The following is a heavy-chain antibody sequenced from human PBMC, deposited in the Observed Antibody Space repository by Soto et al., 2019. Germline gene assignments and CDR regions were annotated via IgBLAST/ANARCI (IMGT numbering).Heavy chain of an antibody. Sequence: QVQLQESGPGLVKPSETLSLTCTVSGGSVSSGSYYWSWIRQPPGKGLEWIGYIYYSGGTNYNPSLKSXXTXPXXTSKNQFALKLSSVTAADTAVYYCARDDSGDYLDYWGQGTLVTVSS. CDR2: IYYSGGT. V-gene: IGHV4-61*01. J-gene: IGHJ4*02. D-gene: IGHD4-17*01. CDR3: ARDDSGDYLDY. CDR1: GGSVSSGSYY.